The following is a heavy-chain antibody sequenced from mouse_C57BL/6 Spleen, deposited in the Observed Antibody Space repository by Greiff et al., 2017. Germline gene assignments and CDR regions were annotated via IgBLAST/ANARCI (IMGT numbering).Heavy chain of an antibody. Sequence: VQLQQSGAELMKPGASVKLSCKASGYTFTGYWIEWVKQRPGHGLEWIGEILPGSGSTNYNEKFKGKATLTADKSSSTAYMQLSSLTYEDSAVYYCARGAVVATKCYFEDWGQGTTLTVAS. J-gene: IGHJ2*01. CDR3: ARGAVVATKCYFED. V-gene: IGHV1-9*01. CDR2: ILPGSGST. D-gene: IGHD1-1*01. CDR1: GYTFTGYW.